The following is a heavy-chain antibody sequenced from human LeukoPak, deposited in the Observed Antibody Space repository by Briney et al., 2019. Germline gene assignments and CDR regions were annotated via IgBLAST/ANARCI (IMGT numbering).Heavy chain of an antibody. V-gene: IGHV3-74*01. CDR2: INTDGSST. CDR3: ARVMHLTLPWGGAFDI. Sequence: PGGSLRLSCAASGFTFSSYWMHWVRQAPGKGLVWVSRINTDGSSTSYADSVKGRFTISRDNAKNSLYLQMNSLRAEDTAVYYCARVMHLTLPWGGAFDIWGQGTMVTVSS. CDR1: GFTFSSYW. D-gene: IGHD3-16*01. J-gene: IGHJ3*02.